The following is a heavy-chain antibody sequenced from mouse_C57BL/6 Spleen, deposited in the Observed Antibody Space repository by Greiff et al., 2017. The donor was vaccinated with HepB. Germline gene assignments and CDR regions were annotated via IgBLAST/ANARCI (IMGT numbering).Heavy chain of an antibody. D-gene: IGHD2-5*01. CDR1: GFTFSDYG. V-gene: IGHV5-17*01. Sequence: EVQVVESGGGLVKPGGSLKLSCAASGFTFSDYGMHWVRQAPEKGLEWVAYISSGSSTIYYADTVKGRFTISRDNAKNTLFLQMTSLRSEDTAMYYCARSSNYEYFDVWGTGTTVTVSS. CDR2: ISSGSSTI. CDR3: ARSSNYEYFDV. J-gene: IGHJ1*03.